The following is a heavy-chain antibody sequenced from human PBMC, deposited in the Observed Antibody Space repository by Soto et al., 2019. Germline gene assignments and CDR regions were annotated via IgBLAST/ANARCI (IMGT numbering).Heavy chain of an antibody. CDR3: ASSVVTAIDY. CDR2: IYYTGST. CDR1: GGSIRDYY. Sequence: SETLSLTCTVSGGSIRDYYWGWIRQSPGKGLEWIGYIYYTGSTYYNPSLKSRVTISVDTSKNQFSLKLSSVTAADTAVYYCASSVVTAIDYWGQGTLVTVSS. J-gene: IGHJ4*02. V-gene: IGHV4-59*08. D-gene: IGHD2-21*02.